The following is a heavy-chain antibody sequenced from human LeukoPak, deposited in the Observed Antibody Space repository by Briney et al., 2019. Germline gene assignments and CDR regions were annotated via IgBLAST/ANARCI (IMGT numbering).Heavy chain of an antibody. CDR2: IYYSGST. D-gene: IGHD4-23*01. J-gene: IGHJ4*02. CDR1: GDSISRSRYH. Sequence: SETLSLTCTVSGDSISRSRYHWGWIRHPPGKGLEWIVCIYYSGSTYYNPSLKSRVTISVDTSKNQFSLKLSSVTAADTAVYYCARPGLESTVVTVGFDYWGQGTLVTVSS. CDR3: ARPGLESTVVTVGFDY. V-gene: IGHV4-39*01.